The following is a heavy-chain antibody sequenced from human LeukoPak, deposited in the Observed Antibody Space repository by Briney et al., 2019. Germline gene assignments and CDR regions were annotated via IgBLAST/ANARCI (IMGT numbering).Heavy chain of an antibody. J-gene: IGHJ4*02. CDR1: GGSFSGYY. CDR2: INHSGST. D-gene: IGHD2-21*01. Sequence: SETLSLTCAVYGGSFSGYYWSWIRQPPGKGLEWIGEINHSGSTNYNPSLKSRVTISVDTSKNQFSLKLSSVTAADTAVYYRARGGGDWSYDYWGQGTLVTVSS. V-gene: IGHV4-34*01. CDR3: ARGGGDWSYDY.